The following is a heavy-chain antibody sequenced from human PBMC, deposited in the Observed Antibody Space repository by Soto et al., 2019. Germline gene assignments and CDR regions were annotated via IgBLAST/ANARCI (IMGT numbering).Heavy chain of an antibody. D-gene: IGHD4-17*01. CDR3: ARGSTVVTPSIFDP. J-gene: IGHJ5*02. CDR2: IYTSGST. Sequence: SETLSLTCTVSGGSISSYYWSWIRQPAGKGLEWIGRIYTSGSTNYNPSLKSRVTMSVDTSKNQFSLKLSSVTAAGTAVYYCARGSTVVTPSIFDPWGQGTLVTVSS. CDR1: GGSISSYY. V-gene: IGHV4-4*07.